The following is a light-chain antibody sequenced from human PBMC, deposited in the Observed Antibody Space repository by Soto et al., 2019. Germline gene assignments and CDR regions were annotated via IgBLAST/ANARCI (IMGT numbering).Light chain of an antibody. CDR3: QQTSNTPQT. J-gene: IGKJ4*01. CDR1: QTISSY. V-gene: IGKV1-39*01. CDR2: AAS. Sequence: IQMTQSPSSLSASVGDRVTITCRASQTISSYVSWYQQKPGKAPQLLIYAASSLQSGVPSRFSGSGSGTDFTLTISSVQPEDFATYYCQQTSNTPQTFGGGTKVEIK.